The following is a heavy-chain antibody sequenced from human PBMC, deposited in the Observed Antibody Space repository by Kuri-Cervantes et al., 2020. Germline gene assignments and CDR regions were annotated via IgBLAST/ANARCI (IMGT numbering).Heavy chain of an antibody. V-gene: IGHV3-7*01. CDR3: ARGDIVVVPAAHPYYYGMDV. CDR2: IKQDGSEK. CDR1: GFTFSSYG. D-gene: IGHD2-2*01. Sequence: GESLKISCAASGFTFSSYGMHWVRQAPGKGLEWVANIKQDGSEKYYVDSVKGRFTISRDNAKNSLYLQMNSLRAEDTAVYYCARGDIVVVPAAHPYYYGMDVWGQGTTVTVSS. J-gene: IGHJ6*02.